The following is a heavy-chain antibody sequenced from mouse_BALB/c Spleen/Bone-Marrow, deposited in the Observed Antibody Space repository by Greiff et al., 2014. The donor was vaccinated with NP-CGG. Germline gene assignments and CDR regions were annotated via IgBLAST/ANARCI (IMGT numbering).Heavy chain of an antibody. J-gene: IGHJ3*01. CDR3: APYYYGSSLFAY. D-gene: IGHD1-1*01. CDR2: IDPANGNT. Sequence: VQVVESGAELVKPGASVKLSCTASGFNIKDTYMHWVKQRPEQGLEWIGRIDPANGNTKYDPKFQGKATITADTSSNTAYLQLSSLTSEDTAVYYCAPYYYGSSLFAYWGQGTLVTVSA. V-gene: IGHV14-3*02. CDR1: GFNIKDTY.